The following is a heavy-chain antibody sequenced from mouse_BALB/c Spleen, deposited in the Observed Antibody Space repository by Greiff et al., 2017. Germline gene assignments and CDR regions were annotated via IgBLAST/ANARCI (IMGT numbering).Heavy chain of an antibody. CDR3: ARAYGNYPWFAY. Sequence: EVKLQESGGGLVQPGESLKLSCESNEYEFPSHDMSWVRKTPEKRLELVAAINSDGGSTYYPDTMERRFIISRDNTKKTLYLQMSSLRSEDTALYYCARAYGNYPWFAYWGQGTLVTVSA. CDR1: EYEFPSHD. CDR2: INSDGGST. D-gene: IGHD2-1*01. V-gene: IGHV5-2*01. J-gene: IGHJ3*01.